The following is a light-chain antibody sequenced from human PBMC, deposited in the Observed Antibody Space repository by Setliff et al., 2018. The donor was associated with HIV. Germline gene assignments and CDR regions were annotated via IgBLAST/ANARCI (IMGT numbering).Light chain of an antibody. J-gene: IGLJ2*01. V-gene: IGLV2-14*03. CDR2: DVS. CDR1: SSDVGVYNY. Sequence: QSVLTQPASVSGSPGQSITISCTGTSSDVGVYNYVSWYQQHPGKAPKVIIFDVSNRPSGVSDRFSGSKSGNTASLTIPGLQAEDEADYYCSSYTISRTLVFGGGTKVTVL. CDR3: SSYTISRTLV.